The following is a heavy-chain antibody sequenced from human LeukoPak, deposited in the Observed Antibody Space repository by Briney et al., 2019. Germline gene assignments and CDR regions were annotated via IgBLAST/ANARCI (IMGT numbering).Heavy chain of an antibody. CDR2: ISRSGSTI. D-gene: IGHD6-19*01. V-gene: IGHV3-11*01. CDR1: GFTFSDYY. CDR3: ARSTSSGWYQRYFDL. J-gene: IGHJ2*01. Sequence: PGGSLRLSCAASGFTFSDYYMSWIHQAPGKGLECVSYISRSGSTIYYADSVKGRFTISRDNAKNSLYLQMNSLRAEDTAVYYCARSTSSGWYQRYFDLWGRGTLVTVSS.